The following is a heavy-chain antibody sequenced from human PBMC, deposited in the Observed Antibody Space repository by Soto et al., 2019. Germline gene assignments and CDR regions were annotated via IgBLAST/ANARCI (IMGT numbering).Heavy chain of an antibody. CDR3: ARSIVVPAAVYYYYGMDV. D-gene: IGHD2-2*01. V-gene: IGHV1-69*13. J-gene: IGHJ6*02. CDR2: IIPIFGTA. Sequence: GASVKVSCKASGGTFSSYAISWVRQAPGQGLEWMGGIIPIFGTANYAQKFQGRVTITADESTSTAYMELSSLRSEDTAVYYCARSIVVPAAVYYYYGMDVWGQGTTVTVSS. CDR1: GGTFSSYA.